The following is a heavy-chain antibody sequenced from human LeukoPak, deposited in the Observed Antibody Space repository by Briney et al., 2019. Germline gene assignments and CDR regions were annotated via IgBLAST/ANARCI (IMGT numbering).Heavy chain of an antibody. V-gene: IGHV3-48*03. CDR1: GFTFSSYE. CDR2: ISSSGSTI. Sequence: GGSLRLSCVASGFTFSSYEMNWVRQAPGKGLGWVSYISSSGSTIYYADSVKGRFTISRDNAKNSLYLQMNSLRAEDTAVYYCARVQYSAYEDAFDIWGQGTMVTVSS. J-gene: IGHJ3*02. CDR3: ARVQYSAYEDAFDI. D-gene: IGHD5-12*01.